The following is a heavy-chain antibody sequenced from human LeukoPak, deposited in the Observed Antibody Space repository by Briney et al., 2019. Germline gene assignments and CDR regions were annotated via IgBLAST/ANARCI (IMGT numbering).Heavy chain of an antibody. CDR3: ARGGVRYSSSWYWFDP. D-gene: IGHD6-13*01. V-gene: IGHV4-59*01. Sequence: SETLSLTCTVSGGSISSYYWSWIRQPPGKGLEWIGYIYYSGSTNYNPSLKSRVTISVDTSKNQFSLKLSSVTAADTAVYYYARGGVRYSSSWYWFDPWGQGTLVTVSS. CDR2: IYYSGST. CDR1: GGSISSYY. J-gene: IGHJ5*02.